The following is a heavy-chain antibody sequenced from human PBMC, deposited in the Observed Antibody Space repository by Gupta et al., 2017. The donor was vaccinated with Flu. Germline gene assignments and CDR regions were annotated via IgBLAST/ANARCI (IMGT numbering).Heavy chain of an antibody. CDR2: IKQDGSEK. Sequence: VQLVESGGGLVQPGGSLILSCSVSGFTFSSYWMSWVRQAPGKGLEWVANIKQDGSEKYYVDSVKGRFTISRDNAKNSLYLQMNSLRAEDTAVYYCARDLNGMDVWGQGTTVTVSS. J-gene: IGHJ6*02. CDR3: ARDLNGMDV. CDR1: GFTFSSYW. V-gene: IGHV3-7*04.